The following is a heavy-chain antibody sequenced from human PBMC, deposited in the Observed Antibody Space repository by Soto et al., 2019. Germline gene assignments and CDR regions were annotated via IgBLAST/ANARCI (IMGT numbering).Heavy chain of an antibody. D-gene: IGHD3-3*01. CDR1: GYTFTNYA. Sequence: SVKVSCKTSGYTFTNYAINWVRQAPVQGLQWMGWISAYSGDTKYAQRFQDRLTVTTDPSTTTAYMELRSLRSDDTAVYYCARDGRAFSIFGETMDVWGQGTTVTVSS. V-gene: IGHV1-18*01. J-gene: IGHJ6*02. CDR2: ISAYSGDT. CDR3: ARDGRAFSIFGETMDV.